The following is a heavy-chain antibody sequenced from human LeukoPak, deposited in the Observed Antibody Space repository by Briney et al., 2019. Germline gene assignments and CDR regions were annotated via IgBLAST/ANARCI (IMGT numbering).Heavy chain of an antibody. Sequence: ASVKVSCKASGYTFTGYYMHWVRQAPGQGLEWMGWINPNSGGTNYAQKFQGRVTMTRDMSTSTVYMELSSLRSEDTAVYYCARDILTGYFGYWGQGTLVTVSS. J-gene: IGHJ4*02. CDR3: ARDILTGYFGY. CDR1: GYTFTGYY. D-gene: IGHD3-9*01. CDR2: INPNSGGT. V-gene: IGHV1-2*02.